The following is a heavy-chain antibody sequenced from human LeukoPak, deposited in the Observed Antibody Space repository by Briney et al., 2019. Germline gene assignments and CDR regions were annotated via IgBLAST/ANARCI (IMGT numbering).Heavy chain of an antibody. CDR1: GYSISSGYY. V-gene: IGHV4-38-2*02. J-gene: IGHJ4*02. D-gene: IGHD4-17*01. CDR2: IYHSGST. CDR3: ARDGAPEYGDRLN. Sequence: SETLSLTCTVSGYSISSGYYWGWIRQPPGKGLEWIGSIYHSGSTYYNPSLKSRVTISVDTSKNQFSLKLSSVTAADTAVYYCARDGAPEYGDRLNWGQGTLVTVSS.